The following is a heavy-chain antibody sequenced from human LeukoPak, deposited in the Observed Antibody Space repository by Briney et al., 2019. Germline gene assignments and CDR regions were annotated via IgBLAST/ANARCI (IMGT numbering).Heavy chain of an antibody. CDR1: GGSFSGYY. J-gene: IGHJ4*02. CDR2: INHSGST. CDR3: ARIPRDVRGVDY. Sequence: SETLSLTCAVYGGSFSGYYWSWIRQPPGKGLEWIGEINHSGSTNYNPSLKSRVTISVATSKNQFSLKLSSVTAADTAVYYCARIPRDVRGVDYWGQGTLVTVSS. V-gene: IGHV4-34*01. D-gene: IGHD3-10*02.